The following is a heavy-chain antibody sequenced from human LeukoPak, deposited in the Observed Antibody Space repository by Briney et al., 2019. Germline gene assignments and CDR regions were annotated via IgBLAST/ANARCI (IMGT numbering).Heavy chain of an antibody. CDR2: INHSGST. Sequence: SSETLSLTCAVYGGSFSGYYWSWIRQPPGKGLEWIGEINHSGSTNYNPSLKSRVTISVDTSKNQFSLKLSSVTAADTAVYYCARGPYCSGGSCYSYYYMDVWGKGTTVTVSS. CDR1: GGSFSGYY. CDR3: ARGPYCSGGSCYSYYYMDV. V-gene: IGHV4-34*01. J-gene: IGHJ6*03. D-gene: IGHD2-15*01.